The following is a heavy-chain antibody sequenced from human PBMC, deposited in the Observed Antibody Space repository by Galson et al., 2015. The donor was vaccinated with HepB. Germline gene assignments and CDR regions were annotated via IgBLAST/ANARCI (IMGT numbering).Heavy chain of an antibody. D-gene: IGHD4-17*01. J-gene: IGHJ2*01. V-gene: IGHV1-3*01. CDR2: INGGNGNT. CDR3: ARGYGDLDWYFDL. Sequence: SVKVSCKASGYTFSTYAIHWVRQAPGQRLEWMGWINGGNGNTKYSQKFQGRVTVTRDTSANTAFMELSSLRSEDTAVYYCARGYGDLDWYFDLWGRGTLVTVSS. CDR1: GYTFSTYA.